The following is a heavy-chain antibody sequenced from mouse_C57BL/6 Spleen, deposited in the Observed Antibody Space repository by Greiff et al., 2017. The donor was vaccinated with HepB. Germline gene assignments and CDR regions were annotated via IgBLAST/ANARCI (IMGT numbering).Heavy chain of an antibody. V-gene: IGHV1-22*01. D-gene: IGHD2-12*01. CDR2: INPNNGGT. J-gene: IGHJ1*03. CDR3: ARGFYRDWYFDV. Sequence: VQLQQSGPELVKPGASVKMSCKASGYTFTDYNMHWVKQSHGKSLEWIGYINPNNGGTSYNQKFKGKATLTVNKSSSTAYMDLRSLTSEDSAVYYCARGFYRDWYFDVWGTGTTVTVSS. CDR1: GYTFTDYN.